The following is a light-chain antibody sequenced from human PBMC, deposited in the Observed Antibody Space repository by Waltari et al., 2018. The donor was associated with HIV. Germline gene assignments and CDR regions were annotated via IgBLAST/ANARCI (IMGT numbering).Light chain of an antibody. CDR3: SSYTSSGPRYVL. J-gene: IGLJ2*01. V-gene: IGLV2-14*03. Sequence: SALPQPASVSGSPGQSITIASSGPSGDVGGYNFLSWYQKHPGKAPKLISYNVSSRPSGVSIRFSGSRSANTASLTIAVLQVEDEADYFCSSYTSSGPRYVLFGGGTRLTVL. CDR1: SGDVGGYNF. CDR2: NVS.